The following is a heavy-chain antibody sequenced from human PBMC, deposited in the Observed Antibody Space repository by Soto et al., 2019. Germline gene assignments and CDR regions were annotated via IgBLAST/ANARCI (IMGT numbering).Heavy chain of an antibody. Sequence: QVQLQQWGAGLLKPSETLSLTCAVYGGSFSGYYWSWIRQPPGKGLEWIGEINHSGSTNYNPSLKARAVQSIDTSKNQFSLKASSVTAAGTGGDFCASRGKAGYSGSARGGGFDYWGQGTLVTVSS. CDR1: GGSFSGYY. V-gene: IGHV4-34*01. CDR2: INHSGST. J-gene: IGHJ4*02. CDR3: ASRGKAGYSGSARGGGFDY. D-gene: IGHD5-12*01.